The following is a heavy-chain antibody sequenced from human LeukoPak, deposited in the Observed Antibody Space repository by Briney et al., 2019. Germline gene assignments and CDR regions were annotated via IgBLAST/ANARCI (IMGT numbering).Heavy chain of an antibody. CDR2: ISGSGGST. Sequence: PGGSLRLSCAASGFTFSSYAMSWVRQAPGKGLEWVSAISGSGGSTYYADSVKGRFTISRDNSKNTLYLQMNSLRAEDTAVHYCANNDILTGYYPTPDYWGQGTLVTVSS. CDR1: GFTFSSYA. CDR3: ANNDILTGYYPTPDY. V-gene: IGHV3-23*01. J-gene: IGHJ4*02. D-gene: IGHD3-9*01.